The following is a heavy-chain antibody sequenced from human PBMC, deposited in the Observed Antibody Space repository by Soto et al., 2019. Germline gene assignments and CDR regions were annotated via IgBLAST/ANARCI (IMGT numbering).Heavy chain of an antibody. Sequence: SETLSLTCAVSGGSISSGDYSWSWIRQPPGKGLEWIGYIYHSGSTYYNPSLKSRLTISVDRSKNQFSLKLSSVTTADTAVYHCVGSGYYPNYLDCWGQGTLVTVS. J-gene: IGHJ4*02. CDR2: IYHSGST. CDR1: GGSISSGDYS. V-gene: IGHV4-30-2*01. CDR3: VGSGYYPNYLDC. D-gene: IGHD3-22*01.